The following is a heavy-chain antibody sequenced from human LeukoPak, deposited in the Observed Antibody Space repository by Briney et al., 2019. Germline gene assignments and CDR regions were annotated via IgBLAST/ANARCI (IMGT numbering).Heavy chain of an antibody. V-gene: IGHV1-18*01. CDR3: ARDARRGYSSSWYPQGY. CDR2: ISAYNGNT. J-gene: IGHJ4*02. Sequence: ASVKVSCKASGYTFTSYGISWVRQAPGQGLEWMGWISAYNGNTNYAQKLQGRVTMTTDTSTSTAYMELRSLRSDDTAVYYCARDARRGYSSSWYPQGYWGQGTLVTVSS. CDR1: GYTFTSYG. D-gene: IGHD6-13*01.